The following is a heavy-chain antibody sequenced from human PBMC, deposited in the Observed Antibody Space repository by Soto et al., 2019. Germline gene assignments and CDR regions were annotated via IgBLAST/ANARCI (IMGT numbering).Heavy chain of an antibody. V-gene: IGHV1-18*01. CDR1: GYTFTSYG. D-gene: IGHD2-21*01. Sequence: ASVKVSCKASGYTFTSYGISWVRQAPGQGLEWMGWISAYNGNTNYAQKLQGRVTMTTDTSTSTAYMELRSLRSDDTAVYYCARVQEVAINDAFDIWGQGTMVTVSS. CDR2: ISAYNGNT. CDR3: ARVQEVAINDAFDI. J-gene: IGHJ3*02.